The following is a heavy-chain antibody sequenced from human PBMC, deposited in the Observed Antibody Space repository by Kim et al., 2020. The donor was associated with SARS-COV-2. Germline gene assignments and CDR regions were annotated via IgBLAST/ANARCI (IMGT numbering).Heavy chain of an antibody. CDR2: IYPGDSDT. CDR3: ARHVVPDIVVVPAAIRYYYGMDV. Sequence: GESLKISCKGSGYSFTSYWIGWVRQMPGKGLEWMGIIYPGDSDTRYSPSFQGQVTISADKSISTAYLQWSSLKASDTAMYYCARHVVPDIVVVPAAIRYYYGMDVWGQGTTVTVSS. CDR1: GYSFTSYW. V-gene: IGHV5-51*01. J-gene: IGHJ6*02. D-gene: IGHD2-2*02.